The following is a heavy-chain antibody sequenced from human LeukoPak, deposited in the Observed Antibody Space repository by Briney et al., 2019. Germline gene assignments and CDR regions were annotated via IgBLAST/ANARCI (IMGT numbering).Heavy chain of an antibody. J-gene: IGHJ5*01. Sequence: SETLSLTCTVSGASISINSWSWIRQSPGKGLEWIGCSRHSGSTRYNPSLKSRVSMSLDMSTNQVSLTVDSVTAADTARYYCARTRMYFDASGYPEELFDSWGQGILVTVSS. D-gene: IGHD3-22*01. CDR2: SRHSGST. CDR3: ARTRMYFDASGYPEELFDS. V-gene: IGHV4-59*01. CDR1: GASISINS.